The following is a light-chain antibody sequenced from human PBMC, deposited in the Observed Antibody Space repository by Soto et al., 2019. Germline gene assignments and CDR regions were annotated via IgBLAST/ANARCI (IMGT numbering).Light chain of an antibody. CDR3: SSYGGNNNVI. V-gene: IGLV2-8*01. Sequence: QSVLTQPPSASGSPGQSVTVSCTGTSSDVGGYNSVSWYQQHPGKAPKLMVYEVSKRPSGLPDRFSGSKSGNTASLTVSGLQAEDEADYYCSSYGGNNNVIFGGGTQLTVL. CDR2: EVS. J-gene: IGLJ2*01. CDR1: SSDVGGYNS.